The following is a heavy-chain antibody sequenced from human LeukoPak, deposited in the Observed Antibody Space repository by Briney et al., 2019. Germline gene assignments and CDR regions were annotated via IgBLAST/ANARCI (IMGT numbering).Heavy chain of an antibody. V-gene: IGHV3-48*04. D-gene: IGHD3-9*01. CDR2: ITDSGNTI. J-gene: IGHJ6*02. Sequence: GSLRLSCAASGFTFSSHRMHWVRQAPGKGLEWVSYITDSGNTIHYADFVKGRFTISRDNAKNSLYLQMNSLRAEDTAVYYCARSIGLTGGGVDVWGQGTTVNVSS. CDR3: ARSIGLTGGGVDV. CDR1: GFTFSSHR.